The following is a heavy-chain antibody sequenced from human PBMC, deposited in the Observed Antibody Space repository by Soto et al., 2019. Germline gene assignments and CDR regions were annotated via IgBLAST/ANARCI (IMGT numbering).Heavy chain of an antibody. D-gene: IGHD4-17*01. CDR2: IYHSGST. CDR3: ARAHYGDYGYGMDV. Sequence: SETLSLTCAVSGGSISSGGYSWSWMRQPAGKGLEWIGYIYHSGSTYYNPSLKSRVTISVDRSKNQFSLKLSSVTAADTAVYYCARAHYGDYGYGMDVWGQGTTVTVSS. V-gene: IGHV4-30-2*01. CDR1: GGSISSGGYS. J-gene: IGHJ6*02.